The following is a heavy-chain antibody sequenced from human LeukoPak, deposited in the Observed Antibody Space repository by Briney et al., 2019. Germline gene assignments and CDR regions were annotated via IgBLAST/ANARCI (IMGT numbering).Heavy chain of an antibody. D-gene: IGHD3-10*01. CDR2: IKQDGSEK. CDR3: ASLPNYYGSGSYPR. J-gene: IGHJ4*02. Sequence: GGSLRLSCAASGFTFSSYWMSWVRQAPGKGLEWVANIKQDGSEKYYVDSVKGRFTISRDNAKNSLYLQMNSLRAEDTAVYYCASLPNYYGSGSYPRWGQGTLVTVSS. V-gene: IGHV3-7*01. CDR1: GFTFSSYW.